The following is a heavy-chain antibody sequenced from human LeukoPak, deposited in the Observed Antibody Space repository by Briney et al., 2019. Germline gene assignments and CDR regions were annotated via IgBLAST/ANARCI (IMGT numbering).Heavy chain of an antibody. Sequence: GGSLRLSCVASGFTFSSYAMSWVRQAPGKGLEWVSSISGSDGTTYYADSVKGRFTIQRDNSKNIVYLQMNSLRAEDTALYYCAKDLSSGTGRGFDYWGQGTLVTVSS. CDR1: GFTFSSYA. J-gene: IGHJ4*02. CDR3: AKDLSSGTGRGFDY. V-gene: IGHV3-23*01. D-gene: IGHD3/OR15-3a*01. CDR2: ISGSDGTT.